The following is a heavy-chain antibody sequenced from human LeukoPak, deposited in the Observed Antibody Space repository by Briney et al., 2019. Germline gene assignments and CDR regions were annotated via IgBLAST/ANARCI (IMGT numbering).Heavy chain of an antibody. CDR3: ARVGTTGATADN. Sequence: EASVKVSCKASGYIFTTYYMHWLRQAPGQGPEWMGIINPRGGGTDYAQKFQGRVTMTSDTSTSTVYMELKSLRSEDTAVYFCARVGTTGATADNWGQGTLVTVSS. CDR1: GYIFTTYY. CDR2: INPRGGGT. V-gene: IGHV1-46*01. D-gene: IGHD4-11*01. J-gene: IGHJ4*02.